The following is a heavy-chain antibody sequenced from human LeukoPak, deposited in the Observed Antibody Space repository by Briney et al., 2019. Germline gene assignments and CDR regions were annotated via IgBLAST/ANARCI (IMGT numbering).Heavy chain of an antibody. D-gene: IGHD5-18*01. CDR3: AKGHSYGDNHFDY. CDR2: ISWNSGSI. V-gene: IGHV3-9*03. Sequence: QPGRSLRLSCAASGFTFDDYAMHWVRQAPGKGLEGVSGISWNSGSIGYADSVKGRFTISRDNAKNSLYLQMNSLRTEDMALYYCAKGHSYGDNHFDYWGQGTLVTVSS. J-gene: IGHJ4*02. CDR1: GFTFDDYA.